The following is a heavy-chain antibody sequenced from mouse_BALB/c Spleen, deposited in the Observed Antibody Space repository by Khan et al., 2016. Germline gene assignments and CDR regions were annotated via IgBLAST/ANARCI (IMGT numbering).Heavy chain of an antibody. CDR2: ISTGDST. V-gene: IGHV5-6-5*01. Sequence: EVELVESGGGLVKPGGSLKLSCAASGFTFRNYAMSWVRQTPEKRLEWVASISTGDSTYYGDSVKGRFTISRDNARNILYLQMGSLRPEDTAMFYCAREDYGNYGDYFDYWGQGTTLTVSS. J-gene: IGHJ2*01. CDR1: GFTFRNYA. CDR3: AREDYGNYGDYFDY. D-gene: IGHD2-1*01.